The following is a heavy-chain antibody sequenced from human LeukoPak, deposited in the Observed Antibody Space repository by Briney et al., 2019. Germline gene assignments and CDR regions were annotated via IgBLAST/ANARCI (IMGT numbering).Heavy chain of an antibody. CDR3: ARELAYCTSASCYLLYPDKYFMDG. D-gene: IGHD2-2*01. Sequence: ASVKVSCKASGYSFTDHYIHWVRQAPGQGLEWMGWINPKRGGTNYAHKSKGRVTMTRDTSINTAYMELNRLRSDDTAIYYCARELAYCTSASCYLLYPDKYFMDGWGQGTLVTVSS. V-gene: IGHV1-2*02. CDR1: GYSFTDHY. J-gene: IGHJ4*02. CDR2: INPKRGGT.